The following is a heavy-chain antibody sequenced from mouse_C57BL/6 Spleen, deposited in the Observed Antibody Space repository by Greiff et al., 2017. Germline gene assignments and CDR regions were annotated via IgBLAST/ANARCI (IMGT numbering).Heavy chain of an antibody. D-gene: IGHD1-1*01. CDR3: AISHYYGSSYGFAY. CDR2: INPNNGGT. CDR1: GYTFTDYN. V-gene: IGHV1-18*01. J-gene: IGHJ3*01. Sequence: EVQLQQSGPELVKPGASVKIPCKASGYTFTDYNMDWVKQSHGKSLEWIGDINPNNGGTIYKQKLKGKAKWTVDKSSRTAYMELRSLTSEDTAVYYCAISHYYGSSYGFAYWGQGTLVTVSA.